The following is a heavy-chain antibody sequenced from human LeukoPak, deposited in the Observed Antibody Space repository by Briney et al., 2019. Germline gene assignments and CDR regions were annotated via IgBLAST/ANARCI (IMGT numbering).Heavy chain of an antibody. CDR2: INPNSGGT. Sequence: ASVKVSCKASGYTFSGYYMHWVRQAPGQGLEWMGWINPNSGGTDYAQKFQGRVTMTRDTSISTAYMELSKLRSDDTAVYYCARVDGSGSYLDYWGQGTLVTVSS. D-gene: IGHD3-10*01. CDR3: ARVDGSGSYLDY. V-gene: IGHV1-2*02. CDR1: GYTFSGYY. J-gene: IGHJ4*02.